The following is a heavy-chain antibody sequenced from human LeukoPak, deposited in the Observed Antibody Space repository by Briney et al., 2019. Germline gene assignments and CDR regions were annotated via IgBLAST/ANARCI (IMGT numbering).Heavy chain of an antibody. V-gene: IGHV4-39*01. D-gene: IGHD3-3*01. Sequence: PSETLSLTCTVSGGSISSSSYYWGWIRQPPGKGLEWIGSIYYSGSTYYNPSLKSRVTISVDTSKNQFSLKLSSVTAADTAVYYCARHHPHAPGNDFWSGYYYYYYYMDVWGKGTTVTVSS. J-gene: IGHJ6*03. CDR2: IYYSGST. CDR3: ARHHPHAPGNDFWSGYYYYYYYMDV. CDR1: GGSISSSSYY.